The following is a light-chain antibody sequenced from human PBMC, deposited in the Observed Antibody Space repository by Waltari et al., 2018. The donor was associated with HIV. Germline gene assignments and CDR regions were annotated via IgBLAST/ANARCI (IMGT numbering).Light chain of an antibody. CDR2: KDN. CDR3: QVADSSGTYV. J-gene: IGLJ1*01. V-gene: IGLV3-25*03. Sequence: SSDLTQPPSVSVSPGQTARITCSGDALSKRYVYWYQQKPGQAPVMGIYKDNERPSGIPERFAGSSSETTVTLSISGVQAEDEADYYCQVADSSGTYVFGTGTKVTVL. CDR1: ALSKRY.